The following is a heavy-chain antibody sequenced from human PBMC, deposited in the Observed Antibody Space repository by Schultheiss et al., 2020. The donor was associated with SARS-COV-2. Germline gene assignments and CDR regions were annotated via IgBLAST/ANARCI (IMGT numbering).Heavy chain of an antibody. CDR3: ASGYCSGGSCYLPEYYYYYGMDV. D-gene: IGHD2-15*01. J-gene: IGHJ6*02. V-gene: IGHV1-69*13. CDR2: IIPIFGTA. CDR1: GGTFSSYA. Sequence: SVKVSCKASGGTFSSYAISWVRQAPGQGLEWMGGIIPIFGTANYAQKFQGRVTITADESTSTAYMELSSLRSEDTAVYYCASGYCSGGSCYLPEYYYYYGMDVWGQGTTVTVSS.